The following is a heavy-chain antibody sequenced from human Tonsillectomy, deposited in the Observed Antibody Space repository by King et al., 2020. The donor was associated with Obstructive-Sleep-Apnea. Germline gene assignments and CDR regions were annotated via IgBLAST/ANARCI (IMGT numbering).Heavy chain of an antibody. CDR2: IRSEGYGGAT. Sequence: QLVESGGGLVQPGRSLRLSCATSGFAFVDYAMDWFRQAPGKGLEWIGFIRSEGYGGATEYGASVKGRFIISRDDSKGTAYLQMNSLKTEDTAIYYCTKEDRGSGRGYFDLWGRGTLVSVSS. CDR1: GFAFVDYA. CDR3: TKEDRGSGRGYFDL. V-gene: IGHV3-49*03. J-gene: IGHJ2*01. D-gene: IGHD3-10*01.